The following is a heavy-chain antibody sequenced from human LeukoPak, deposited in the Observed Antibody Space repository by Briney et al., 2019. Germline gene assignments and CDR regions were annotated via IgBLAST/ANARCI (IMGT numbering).Heavy chain of an antibody. J-gene: IGHJ6*02. CDR2: ISWNSGSI. V-gene: IGHV3-9*01. CDR1: GFTFDDYA. D-gene: IGHD3-22*01. Sequence: PGGSLRLSCAASGFTFDDYAMHWVRQAPGKGLEWVSGISWNSGSIGYADSVKGRFTISRDNAKNSLYLQMNSLRAEDTALYYCAKTSYDSSGYSPHYYGMDVWGQGTTVTVSS. CDR3: AKTSYDSSGYSPHYYGMDV.